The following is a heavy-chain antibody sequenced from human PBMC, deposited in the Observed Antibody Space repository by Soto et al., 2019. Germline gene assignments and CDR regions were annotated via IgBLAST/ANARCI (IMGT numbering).Heavy chain of an antibody. V-gene: IGHV4-30-4*01. J-gene: IGHJ5*02. CDR2: VYYSGST. D-gene: IGHD2-15*01. Sequence: SETLSLTCTVSGGSISSGDYYWSWIRQPPGKGLEWIGYVYYSGSTYYNPSLKSRVTISVDTSKNQFSLKLSSVTAADAAVYYCARLVVVVAATPPSWFDPWGQGTLVTVSS. CDR3: ARLVVVVAATPPSWFDP. CDR1: GGSISSGDYY.